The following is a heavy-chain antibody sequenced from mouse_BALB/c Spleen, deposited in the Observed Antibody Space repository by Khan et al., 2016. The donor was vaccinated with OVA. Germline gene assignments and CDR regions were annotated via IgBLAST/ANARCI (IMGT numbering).Heavy chain of an antibody. CDR1: GYSITSGYA. Sequence: EVQLQELGPGLVKPSQSLSLTCTVTGYSITSGYAWNWIRQFPGNKLEWMGYISYSGVTSYTPSLKSRISITRDTSKNHFFLQLNSVTTEDTATNFCERGNYYGYYVDYWGQGTTRTVSS. D-gene: IGHD1-1*01. CDR3: ERGNYYGYYVDY. J-gene: IGHJ2*01. V-gene: IGHV3-2*02. CDR2: ISYSGVT.